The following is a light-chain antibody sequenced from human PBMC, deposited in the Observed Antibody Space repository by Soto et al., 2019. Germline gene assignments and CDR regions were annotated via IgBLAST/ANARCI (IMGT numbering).Light chain of an antibody. CDR3: NSYRTISTYV. CDR1: TSDIGGYNF. V-gene: IGLV2-14*01. Sequence: QSALTQPASVSGSPGQSITISCTGTTSDIGGYNFVSWYQQHPGEAPKLLIYDVRNRPSGVSNRFSGSKSGNTASLTISGLQAEDEADYYCNSYRTISTYVFGSGTKLTVL. CDR2: DVR. J-gene: IGLJ1*01.